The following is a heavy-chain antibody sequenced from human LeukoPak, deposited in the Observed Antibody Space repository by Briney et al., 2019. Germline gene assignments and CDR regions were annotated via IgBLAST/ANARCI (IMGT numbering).Heavy chain of an antibody. Sequence: ASVKVSCKASGYTFTDHAINWVRQAPGQGPEYMGWINTNTGNPTYAQAFTGRIVFSLDTSVSTAYLQIGSLKAEDTAVYFCARRSMVQHLDVWGKGTTVIVSS. CDR3: ARRSMVQHLDV. D-gene: IGHD3-10*01. CDR1: GYTFTDHA. J-gene: IGHJ6*04. CDR2: INTNTGNP. V-gene: IGHV7-4-1*01.